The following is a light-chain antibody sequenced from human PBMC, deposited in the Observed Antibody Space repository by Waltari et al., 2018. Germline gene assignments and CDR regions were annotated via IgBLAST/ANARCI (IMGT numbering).Light chain of an antibody. J-gene: IGKJ2*01. CDR3: QQYYTTPYT. Sequence: DVVMTQSPDSLTVSLGERATINCKSSQPILHTSNNELSLTWYQQKPGQPPRRLIYWASSRASGVPDRFSGSGSGTDFTLTISSLQAEDVAVYYCQQYYTTPYTVGQGTKLEIK. CDR1: QPILHTSNNELS. CDR2: WAS. V-gene: IGKV4-1*01.